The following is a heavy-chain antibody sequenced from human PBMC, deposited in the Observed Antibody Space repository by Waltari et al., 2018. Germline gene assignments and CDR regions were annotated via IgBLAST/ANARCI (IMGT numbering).Heavy chain of an antibody. CDR3: ARLFPGSLDY. CDR1: GYTFTGYY. J-gene: IGHJ4*02. CDR2: INPNSGGT. Sequence: QVQLVQSGAEVKKPGASVKVSCKASGYTFTGYYMHWVRQAPGQGLEWRGGINPNSGGTNDAQKFQGRVTMTRDTSISTAYMELSRLRSDDTAVYYCARLFPGSLDYWGQGTLVTVSS. V-gene: IGHV1-2*02. D-gene: IGHD2-15*01.